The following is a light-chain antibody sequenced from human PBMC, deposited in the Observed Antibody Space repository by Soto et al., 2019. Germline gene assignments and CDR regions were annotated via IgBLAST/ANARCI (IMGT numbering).Light chain of an antibody. V-gene: IGKV3-15*01. CDR3: QQYEKWPPWT. Sequence: DTVLTQSPATLSMSPGETTTLSCRASQSVSDNLDLYQQKPGQAPRLLIYGASTRATGIPAKFSGSGSGTEFTLTIRSLLSEDFAVYYCQQYEKWPPWTCGKGHKGDIK. CDR2: GAS. J-gene: IGKJ1*01. CDR1: QSVSDN.